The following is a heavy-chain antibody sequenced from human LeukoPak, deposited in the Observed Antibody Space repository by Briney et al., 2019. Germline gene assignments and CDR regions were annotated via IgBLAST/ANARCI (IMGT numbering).Heavy chain of an antibody. D-gene: IGHD4-17*01. CDR3: AQEPYGDYPSLFDY. CDR1: GFTFSSYS. V-gene: IGHV3-48*04. CDR2: ISSSSSTI. Sequence: GGSLRLSCAASGFTFSSYSMNWVRQAPGKGLEWVSYISSSSSTIYYADSVKGRFTISRDNAKNSLYLQMNSLRAEDTAVYYCAQEPYGDYPSLFDYWGQGTLVTVS. J-gene: IGHJ4*02.